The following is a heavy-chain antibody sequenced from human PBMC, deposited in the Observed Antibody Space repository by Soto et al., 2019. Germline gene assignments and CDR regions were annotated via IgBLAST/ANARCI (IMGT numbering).Heavy chain of an antibody. CDR3: ARDNSGAYYGMDV. D-gene: IGHD6-19*01. J-gene: IGHJ6*02. V-gene: IGHV1-46*01. CDR1: GYTLPRNH. Sequence: QVQLVQSGAAVTRPGASVKVSCKASGYTLPRNHMLWVRQAPGQGLAWMGILNPSGGSTSYAQKFQGRVTMTRDTSTSTVYMELSSLRFEDTAVYYCARDNSGAYYGMDVWGQGTTVTVSS. CDR2: LNPSGGST.